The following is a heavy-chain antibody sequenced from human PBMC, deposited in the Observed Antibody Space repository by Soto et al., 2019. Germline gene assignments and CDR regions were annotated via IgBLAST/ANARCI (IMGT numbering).Heavy chain of an antibody. Sequence: SGPTLVNPTQTLTLTCTFSGFSLSTSGMCMSWIRQPQGKALEWLALIDWNDDKFYSTSLKTRLTIPKDTSKNLVVPTVTNMDPVDTATYYCARTAYTSGWSEIYFDYWGQGALVTVSS. CDR3: ARTAYTSGWSEIYFDY. CDR1: GFSLSTSGMC. D-gene: IGHD6-19*01. J-gene: IGHJ4*02. CDR2: IDWNDDK. V-gene: IGHV2-70*01.